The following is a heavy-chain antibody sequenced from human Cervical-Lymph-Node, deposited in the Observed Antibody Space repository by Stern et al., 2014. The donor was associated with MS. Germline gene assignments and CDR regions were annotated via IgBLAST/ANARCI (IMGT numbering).Heavy chain of an antibody. J-gene: IGHJ3*02. CDR3: TSTMEYAPTAAFDI. Sequence: EVQLVESGGGLVQPGGSLKLSCAASGFPFSGSAMHWVRQASGKGLAWVGRIRSKANTYATAYTASVKGRFTISSDDSENTAHMQMNSLKTEDTAVYYCTSTMEYAPTAAFDIWGQGTMVTVSS. CDR2: IRSKANTYAT. CDR1: GFPFSGSA. V-gene: IGHV3-73*01. D-gene: IGHD2-8*01.